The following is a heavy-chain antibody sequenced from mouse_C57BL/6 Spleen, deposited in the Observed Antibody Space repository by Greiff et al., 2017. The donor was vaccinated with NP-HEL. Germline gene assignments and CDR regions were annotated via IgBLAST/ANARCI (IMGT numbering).Heavy chain of an antibody. CDR1: GYTFTSYW. CDR3: ARTITTVVGGDY. D-gene: IGHD1-1*01. CDR2: IYPGSGST. Sequence: QVQLQQPGAELVKPGASVKMSCKASGYTFTSYWITWVKQRPGQGLEWIGDIYPGSGSTNYNEKFKSKATLTVDTSSSTAYMQLSSLTSEDSAVYYCARTITTVVGGDYWGQGTTLTVSS. V-gene: IGHV1-55*01. J-gene: IGHJ2*01.